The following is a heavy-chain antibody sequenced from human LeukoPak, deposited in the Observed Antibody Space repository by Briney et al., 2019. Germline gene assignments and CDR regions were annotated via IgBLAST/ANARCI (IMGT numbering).Heavy chain of an antibody. J-gene: IGHJ4*02. CDR1: GGTFSSYA. D-gene: IGHD2-2*03. CDR2: IIPIFGTA. Sequence: GSSVKVSCKASGGTFSSYAISWVRQAPGQGLEWMGGIIPIFGTANYAQKFQGRVTITTDESTSTAYMELSSLRSEDTAVYYCARGGSCSSTSCLYLPLDYWGQGTLVTVSS. V-gene: IGHV1-69*05. CDR3: ARGGSCSSTSCLYLPLDY.